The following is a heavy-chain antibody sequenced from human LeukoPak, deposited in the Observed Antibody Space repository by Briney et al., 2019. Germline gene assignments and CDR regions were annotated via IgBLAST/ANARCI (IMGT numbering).Heavy chain of an antibody. D-gene: IGHD3-10*01. CDR1: GFTFSSYG. Sequence: GGSLRLSCAASGFTFSSYGMHWVRQAPGKGLEWVAVISYDGSNKYYADSVKGRFTISRDNSKNTLYLQMNSLRAEDTAVYYCARSMVRGVMDYWGQGTLVTVSS. CDR3: ARSMVRGVMDY. J-gene: IGHJ4*02. CDR2: ISYDGSNK. V-gene: IGHV3-30*03.